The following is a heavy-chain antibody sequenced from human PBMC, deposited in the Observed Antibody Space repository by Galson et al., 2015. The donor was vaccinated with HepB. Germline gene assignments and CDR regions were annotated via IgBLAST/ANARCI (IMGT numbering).Heavy chain of an antibody. CDR1: GFTFTDYW. CDR3: VSGGGSQSLGY. Sequence: SLRLSCAASGFTFTDYWMHWVRQAPGRGLVWVSLVKIDGISTSYADSVKGRFTISRDNARNTVYLQMNSLRVEDTAVYYCVSGGGSQSLGYWGQGTLVTVSS. D-gene: IGHD2-15*01. J-gene: IGHJ4*02. CDR2: VKIDGIST. V-gene: IGHV3-74*01.